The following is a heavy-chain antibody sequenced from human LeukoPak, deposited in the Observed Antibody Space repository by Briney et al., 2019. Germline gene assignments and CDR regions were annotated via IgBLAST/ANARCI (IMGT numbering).Heavy chain of an antibody. V-gene: IGHV4-30-4*01. J-gene: IGHJ5*02. CDR2: MYYSGST. CDR3: ARPYYYDSRIDP. CDR1: GGSISSGDYY. Sequence: SQTLSLTCTVSGGSISSGDYYWSWIRQPPGKGLEWIAYMYYSGSTYYNPSLKSRVTMSADTSKNQLSLKLSSVTAADSAVYYCARPYYYDSRIDPWGQGILVTVSS. D-gene: IGHD3-22*01.